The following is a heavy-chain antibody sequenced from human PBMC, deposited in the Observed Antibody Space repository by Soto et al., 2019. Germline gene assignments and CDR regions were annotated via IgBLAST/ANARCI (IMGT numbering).Heavy chain of an antibody. D-gene: IGHD3-22*01. CDR2: INAGNGNT. V-gene: IGHV1-3*01. J-gene: IGHJ5*01. CDR1: GYTFTSYA. CDR3: ASPYDSSGYYWFDS. Sequence: XSVKVSCKASGYTFTSYAMHLVRQAPGQRLEWMGWINAGNGNTKYSQKFQGRVTITRDTSASTAYMELSSLRSEGTAVYYCASPYDSSGYYWFDSWGQGTLVTVSS.